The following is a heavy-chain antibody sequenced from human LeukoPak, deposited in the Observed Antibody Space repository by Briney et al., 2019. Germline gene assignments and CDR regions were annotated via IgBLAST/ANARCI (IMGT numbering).Heavy chain of an antibody. Sequence: GESLKISCKNSGYRFNNYWIGWVRQMPGKGLEWMGIIYPRDSDTRYSPSFQGQVTVSADKSISTAYLQWNTLEASDTAMYYCARRQYSGYDFDFWGQGTLVTVSS. V-gene: IGHV5-51*01. D-gene: IGHD5-12*01. CDR3: ARRQYSGYDFDF. CDR1: GYRFNNYW. J-gene: IGHJ4*02. CDR2: IYPRDSDT.